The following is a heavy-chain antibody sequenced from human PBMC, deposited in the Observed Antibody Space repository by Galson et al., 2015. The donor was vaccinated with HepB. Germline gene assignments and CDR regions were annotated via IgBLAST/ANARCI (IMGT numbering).Heavy chain of an antibody. CDR2: IYPGDSDT. V-gene: IGHV5-51*01. CDR3: ARALAEGLYCSSTSCYFDY. J-gene: IGHJ4*02. CDR1: GYSFTSYW. D-gene: IGHD2-2*01. Sequence: QSGAEVTKPGESLKISCKGSGYSFTSYWIGWVRQMPGKGLEWMGIIYPGDSDTRYSPSFQGQVTISADKSISTAYLQWSSLKASDTAMYYCARALAEGLYCSSTSCYFDYWGQGTLVTVSS.